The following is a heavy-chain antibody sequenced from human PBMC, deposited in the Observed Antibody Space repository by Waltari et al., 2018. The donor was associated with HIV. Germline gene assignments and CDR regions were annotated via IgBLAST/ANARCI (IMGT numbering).Heavy chain of an antibody. CDR1: GVMMSNHA. CDR2: ITYDGGNQ. V-gene: IGHV3-30*04. D-gene: IGHD6-19*01. Sequence: VQSGGGVAQPGRPLRLSCSASGVMMSNHARHWVRQSADKRLEWVAVITYDGGNQFVTDSLKGRFIISRDNARDTLYLEMKLLKVEDSGIYYCVRRSVLGLDLWGQGTTVIVS. CDR3: VRRSVLGLDL. J-gene: IGHJ6*02.